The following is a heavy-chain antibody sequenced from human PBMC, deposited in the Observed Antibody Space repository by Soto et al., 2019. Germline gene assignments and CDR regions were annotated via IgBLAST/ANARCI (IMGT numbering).Heavy chain of an antibody. J-gene: IGHJ6*03. CDR1: GGSISSYY. CDR2: IYYSGST. CDR3: ARKGAAASYAHYYMDV. V-gene: IGHV4-59*01. D-gene: IGHD6-13*01. Sequence: PSETLSLTCTISGGSISSYYWSWIRQPPGKGLEWIGYIYYSGSTNYNPSLKSRVTISVDTSRYRFSLNLTSATAADTAVYYCARKGAAASYAHYYMDVWGRGTAVTVSS.